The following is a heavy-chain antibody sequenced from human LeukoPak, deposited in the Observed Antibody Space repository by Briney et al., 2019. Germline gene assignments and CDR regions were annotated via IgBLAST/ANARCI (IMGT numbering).Heavy chain of an antibody. CDR1: GFTFSSYD. V-gene: IGHV3-23*01. Sequence: GGSLRLSCAASGFTFSSYDMSWIRQAPGKGLEWVSAISGSGGSTYYADSVKGRFTISRDNSKNTLHLQMNSLRAEDTAVYYCAKDRGIVGFSFPSHFDYWGQGTLVTVSS. D-gene: IGHD1-26*01. CDR3: AKDRGIVGFSFPSHFDY. CDR2: ISGSGGST. J-gene: IGHJ4*02.